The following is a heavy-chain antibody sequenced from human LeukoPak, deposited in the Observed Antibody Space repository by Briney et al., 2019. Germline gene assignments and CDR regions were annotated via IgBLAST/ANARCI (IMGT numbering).Heavy chain of an antibody. D-gene: IGHD5-12*01. Sequence: SETLSLTCAVYGGSFSGYYWSWIRQPPGKGLEWIGEINHSGSTNYNPSLQSRVTISADTFRKQFSLRLISVTAADTAAYYCARHVSSGYSGNDSWSWGQGTLVTVSS. J-gene: IGHJ4*02. CDR3: ARHVSSGYSGNDSWS. CDR1: GGSFSGYY. V-gene: IGHV4-34*01. CDR2: INHSGST.